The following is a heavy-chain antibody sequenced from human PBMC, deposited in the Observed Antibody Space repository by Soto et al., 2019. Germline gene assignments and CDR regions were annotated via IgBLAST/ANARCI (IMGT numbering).Heavy chain of an antibody. D-gene: IGHD2-8*02. CDR2: ISGSGGST. Sequence: PXGSLKLSCAASGVTLSSYAMSWVRQAPGKGLDWVSAISGSGGSTYYADSVKGRLTISRDNSKNTLYLQMNSLRAEDTAVYYCAKDSFGGVEIDAFDIWGQGKMVTVSS. CDR3: AKDSFGGVEIDAFDI. J-gene: IGHJ3*02. V-gene: IGHV3-23*01. CDR1: GVTLSSYA.